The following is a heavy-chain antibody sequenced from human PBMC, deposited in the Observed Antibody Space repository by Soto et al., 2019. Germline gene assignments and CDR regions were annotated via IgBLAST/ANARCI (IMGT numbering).Heavy chain of an antibody. CDR3: ARVPSP. Sequence: SETLSLTCVVPGASFGTYYWSWIRQPPGKGLEWIGEIYHSGSTYYNPSLKSRVTISVDRSKNQFSLKLSSVTAADTAVYYCARVPSPWGQGTLVTVSS. J-gene: IGHJ5*02. CDR1: GASFGTYY. CDR2: IYHSGST. V-gene: IGHV4-34*01.